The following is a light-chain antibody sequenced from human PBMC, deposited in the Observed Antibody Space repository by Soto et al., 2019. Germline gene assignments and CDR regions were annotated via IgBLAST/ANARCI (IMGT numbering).Light chain of an antibody. CDR3: QQYNSWT. CDR2: DAS. J-gene: IGKJ1*01. Sequence: DIQMTQSPSTLSASVGDRVTITCRASQSISSWLAWYHQKPGKASKLLIYDASSLESGVPSRFSGSGSGTEFTLTISSLQPDDFATYYCQQYNSWTFGQGTKV. V-gene: IGKV1-5*01. CDR1: QSISSW.